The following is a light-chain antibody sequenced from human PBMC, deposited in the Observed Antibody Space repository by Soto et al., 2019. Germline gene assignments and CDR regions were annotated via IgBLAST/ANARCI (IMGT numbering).Light chain of an antibody. V-gene: IGLV7-43*01. CDR3: LIYLTDSNLV. Sequence: QTVVTQEPSLTVSPGGTVTLTCTSSTGAVSSGNYPIWFQQKPGQAPRALISSTTKRHSCTPARFSGSILGGKAALTLSGVQPEDAGEYLCLIYLTDSNLVFGGGTKGTVL. CDR1: TGAVSSGNY. CDR2: STT. J-gene: IGLJ2*01.